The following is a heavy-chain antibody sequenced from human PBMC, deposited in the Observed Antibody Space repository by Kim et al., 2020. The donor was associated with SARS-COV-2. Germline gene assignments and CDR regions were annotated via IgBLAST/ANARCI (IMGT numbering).Heavy chain of an antibody. Sequence: SETLSLTCAVYGGSFSGYFWSWIRQPPGKGLEWIGEITHRGNTNYNPSPKSRGIVSVDTSKNQFSFIVNSVTAADTAVYYYSRGPLPSGYSGYWVQG. CDR2: ITHRGNT. D-gene: IGHD3-22*01. CDR3: SRGPLPSGYSGY. V-gene: IGHV4-34*01. CDR1: GGSFSGYF. J-gene: IGHJ4*02.